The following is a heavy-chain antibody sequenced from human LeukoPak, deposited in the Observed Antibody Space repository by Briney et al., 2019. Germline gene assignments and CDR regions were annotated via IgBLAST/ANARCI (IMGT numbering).Heavy chain of an antibody. CDR1: GYTXTGYY. J-gene: IGHJ6*02. Sequence: ASVKVSCKASGYTXTGYYMHWVRQAPGQGLEWMGCINPNSGGTNYAQKFQGRVTMTRDTSISTAYMELSRLRSDDTAVYYCARDSGYDFGYGMDVWGQGTTVTVSS. V-gene: IGHV1-2*02. CDR2: INPNSGGT. D-gene: IGHD5-12*01. CDR3: ARDSGYDFGYGMDV.